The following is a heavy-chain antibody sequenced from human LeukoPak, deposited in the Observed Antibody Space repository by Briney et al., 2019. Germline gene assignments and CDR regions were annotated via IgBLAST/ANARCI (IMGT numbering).Heavy chain of an antibody. Sequence: SETLSLTCTVSGGSISSTSYYWGWIRQPPGKGLEWIGSIYYSGSTYYNPSLKSRVTISVDTSKNQFSLKLSSVTAADTAVYYCARDLVTIGIDYWGQGTLVTVSS. CDR2: IYYSGST. D-gene: IGHD2-21*02. CDR3: ARDLVTIGIDY. CDR1: GGSISSTSYY. V-gene: IGHV4-39*07. J-gene: IGHJ4*02.